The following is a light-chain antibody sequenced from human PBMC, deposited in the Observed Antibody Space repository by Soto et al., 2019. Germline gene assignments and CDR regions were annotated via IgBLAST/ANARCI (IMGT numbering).Light chain of an antibody. Sequence: QSVLTQPASVSGSPGQSITISCTGTSSDVGGYNYVSWYQQHPGKAPKLMIFEVSNRPSGVSHRFSGSKSGNTASLTISGLQAEDEADYYCSSYRNSNSVVFGGGTKLTVL. V-gene: IGLV2-14*01. CDR3: SSYRNSNSVV. CDR1: SSDVGGYNY. J-gene: IGLJ2*01. CDR2: EVS.